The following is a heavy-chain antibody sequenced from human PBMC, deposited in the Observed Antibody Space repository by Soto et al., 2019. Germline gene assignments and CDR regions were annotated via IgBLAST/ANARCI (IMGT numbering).Heavy chain of an antibody. Sequence: PSETLSLTCTVSGGSISSSSYYCGWIRQPPGKGLEWIGSIYYSGSTYYNPSLKSRVTISVDTSKNQFSLKLSSVTAADTAVYYCAKDRAGYSRQIDYWGQGTLVTVSS. V-gene: IGHV4-39*02. CDR1: GGSISSSSYY. J-gene: IGHJ4*02. CDR3: AKDRAGYSRQIDY. D-gene: IGHD6-13*01. CDR2: IYYSGST.